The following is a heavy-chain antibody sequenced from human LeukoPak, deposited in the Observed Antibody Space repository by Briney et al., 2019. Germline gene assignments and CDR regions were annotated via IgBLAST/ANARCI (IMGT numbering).Heavy chain of an antibody. CDR3: ARVVVAPAAIGMRAFDI. Sequence: ASVKVSCKASGYTFTSYGISWVRQAPGQGLEWMGWISAHNGNTNYAQKLQGRVTMTTDTSTSTAYMELRSLRSDDTAVYYCARVVVAPAAIGMRAFDIWGQGTMVTVSS. CDR1: GYTFTSYG. J-gene: IGHJ3*02. CDR2: ISAHNGNT. V-gene: IGHV1-18*01. D-gene: IGHD2-2*01.